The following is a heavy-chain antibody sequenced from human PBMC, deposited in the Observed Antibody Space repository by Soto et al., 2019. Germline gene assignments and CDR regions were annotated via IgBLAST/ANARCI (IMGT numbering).Heavy chain of an antibody. CDR1: GGSISSSSYY. V-gene: IGHV4-39*01. J-gene: IGHJ4*02. Sequence: SETLSLTCTVSGGSISSSSYYWGWIRQPPGKGLEWIGSIYYSGSTYYNPSLKSRVTISVDTSKNQFSLKLSSVTAADTAVYYCERHWTITMVRGPADYWGQGTLVTVS. CDR2: IYYSGST. D-gene: IGHD3-10*01. CDR3: ERHWTITMVRGPADY.